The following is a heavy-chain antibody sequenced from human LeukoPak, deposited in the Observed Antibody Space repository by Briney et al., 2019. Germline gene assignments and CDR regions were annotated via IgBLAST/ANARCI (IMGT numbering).Heavy chain of an antibody. CDR1: GFTFRTYS. V-gene: IGHV3-30-3*01. D-gene: IGHD6-19*01. J-gene: IGHJ6*02. CDR3: ARDESNYSGGWTAYYYYGMDV. Sequence: GRSLRLSCAASGFTFRTYSMHWVRQAPGKGPEWVAVISYDGSDKYYTDSVKGRFTISRDNSKNTLYLQMNSLRPEDTAVYYCARDESNYSGGWTAYYYYGMDVWGQGTTVTVSS. CDR2: ISYDGSDK.